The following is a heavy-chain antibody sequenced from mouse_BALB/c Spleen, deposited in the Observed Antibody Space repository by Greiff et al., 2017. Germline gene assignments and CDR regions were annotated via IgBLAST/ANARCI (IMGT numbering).Heavy chain of an antibody. CDR2: IWSGGST. V-gene: IGHV2-2-2*01. J-gene: IGHJ3*01. CDR1: GFSLTSYG. Sequence: VQLQQSGPGLVQPSQSLSITCTVSGFSLTSYGVHWVRQSPGKGLEWLGVIWSGGSTDYNAAFISRLSISKDNSKSQVFFKMNSLQADDTAIYYCVRSNDFAYWGQGTLVTVSA. CDR3: VRSNDFAY.